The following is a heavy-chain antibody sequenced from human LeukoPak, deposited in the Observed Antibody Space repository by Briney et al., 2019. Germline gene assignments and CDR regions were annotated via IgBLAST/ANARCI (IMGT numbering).Heavy chain of an antibody. D-gene: IGHD1-1*01. CDR3: AVQTSQYRFVY. J-gene: IGHJ4*02. Sequence: GGSLRLSCAASGFTVSSNYMSWIRQAPGKGLEGVSVIYSGGRTYYAASVQGQFTISRDNSKNTLYLQWSSLRAADPAMYYCAVQTSQYRFVYWGQGTLVTVSS. V-gene: IGHV3-53*01. CDR1: GFTVSSNY. CDR2: IYSGGRT.